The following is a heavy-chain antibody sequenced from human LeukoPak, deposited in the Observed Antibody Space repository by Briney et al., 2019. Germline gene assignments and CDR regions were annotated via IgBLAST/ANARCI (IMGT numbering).Heavy chain of an antibody. D-gene: IGHD3-22*01. CDR2: ISSSSSYI. J-gene: IGHJ4*02. V-gene: IGHV3-21*01. CDR1: GFTFSSYE. CDR3: ARDTSSGYYRGVFDY. Sequence: GGSLRLSCAASGFTFSSYEMNWVRQAPGKGLEWVSSISSSSSYIYYADSVKGRFTISRDNAKNSLYLQMNGLRAEDTAVYYCARDTSSGYYRGVFDYWGQGTLVTVSS.